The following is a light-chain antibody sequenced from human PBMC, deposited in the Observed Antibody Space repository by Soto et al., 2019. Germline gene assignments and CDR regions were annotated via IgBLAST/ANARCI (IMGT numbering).Light chain of an antibody. CDR1: SSDVGGYNY. CDR2: EVN. Sequence: QSALTQPASVSGSPGQSITISCTGSSSDVGGYNYVSWYQQHPGKAPKLMIYEVNSRPSGLSNRFSGSKSGNTASLTISGLQAEDEADYYCSAYTNSHTLEFGGRTKLTVL. V-gene: IGLV2-14*01. CDR3: SAYTNSHTLE. J-gene: IGLJ2*01.